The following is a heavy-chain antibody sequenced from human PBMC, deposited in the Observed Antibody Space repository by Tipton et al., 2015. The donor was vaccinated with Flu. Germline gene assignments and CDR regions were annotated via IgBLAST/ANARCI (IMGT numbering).Heavy chain of an antibody. CDR1: GFTFSSFW. V-gene: IGHV3-53*01. CDR3: TRAVGGYDSY. J-gene: IGHJ4*02. CDR2: IYSGDST. D-gene: IGHD5-12*01. Sequence: GSLRLSCAASGFTFSSFWMSWVRQAPGRGLEWVSVIYSGDSTSYADSVRGRFIMSRDNSKNTLYLQMNNLRADDTAVYYCTRAVGGYDSYWGQGTLVTVSS.